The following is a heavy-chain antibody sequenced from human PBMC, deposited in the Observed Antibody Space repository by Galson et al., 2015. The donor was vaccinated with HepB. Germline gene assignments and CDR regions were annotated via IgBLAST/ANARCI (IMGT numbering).Heavy chain of an antibody. Sequence: SLRLSCAASGFTFGDYAMSWFRQAPGEGLEWVGFIRSKAYGGTTEYAASVKGRFTISRDDSKSIAYLQMNSLKTEDTAVYYCTAFSIVGATNFDYWGQGTLVTVSS. J-gene: IGHJ4*02. V-gene: IGHV3-49*03. D-gene: IGHD1-26*01. CDR1: GFTFGDYA. CDR2: IRSKAYGGTT. CDR3: TAFSIVGATNFDY.